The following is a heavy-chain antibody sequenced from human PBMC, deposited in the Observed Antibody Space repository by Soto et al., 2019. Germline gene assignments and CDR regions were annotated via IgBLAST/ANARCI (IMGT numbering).Heavy chain of an antibody. D-gene: IGHD3-16*01. CDR2: IYYSGST. CDR1: GGSISSYY. Sequence: QVQLQESGPGLVKPSETLSLTCTVSGGSISSYYWSWIRQPPGKGLEWIGYIYYSGSTNYNPSLKSRVTISVDTSKNQFSLMLSSVTAADTAVYYCARGLSMITFGGVMLDYYYYMDVWGKGTTVTVSS. CDR3: ARGLSMITFGGVMLDYYYYMDV. V-gene: IGHV4-59*01. J-gene: IGHJ6*03.